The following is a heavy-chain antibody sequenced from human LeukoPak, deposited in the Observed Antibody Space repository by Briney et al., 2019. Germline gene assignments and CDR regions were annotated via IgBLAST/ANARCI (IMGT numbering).Heavy chain of an antibody. CDR1: GFTFSSYA. Sequence: GGSLRLSCAASGFTFSSYAMSWVRQAPGKGLEWVSAISGSGGSTYYADSVKGRFTISRDNSKNTLYLQMNSLRAEDTAVYYCAKTYCSSTSCYQRPKSGYCYYMDVWGKGTTVTVSS. D-gene: IGHD2-2*01. V-gene: IGHV3-23*01. CDR2: ISGSGGST. CDR3: AKTYCSSTSCYQRPKSGYCYYMDV. J-gene: IGHJ6*03.